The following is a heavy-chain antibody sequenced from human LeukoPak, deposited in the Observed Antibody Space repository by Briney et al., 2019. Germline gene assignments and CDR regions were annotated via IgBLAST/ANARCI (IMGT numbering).Heavy chain of an antibody. D-gene: IGHD5-18*01. CDR1: GFTFSSYA. J-gene: IGHJ4*02. CDR2: IKSDGSTT. Sequence: GGSLRLSCAASGFTFSSYAMSWVRQAPGKGLVWVSRIKSDGSTTTYADSVKGRFTISRDNAKNTLYLQMNSLRAEDTAVYYCARVVDTHFDYWGQGTLVTVSS. V-gene: IGHV3-74*01. CDR3: ARVVDTHFDY.